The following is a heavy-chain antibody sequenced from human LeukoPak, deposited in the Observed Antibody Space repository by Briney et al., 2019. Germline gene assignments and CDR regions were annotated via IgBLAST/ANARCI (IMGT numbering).Heavy chain of an antibody. V-gene: IGHV3-64D*09. CDR3: VKDGGKGKVCYNLGAFDI. CDR1: GFTFSDSA. Sequence: GGSLRLSCSASGFTFSDSAMPWVRQAPGKGLDYVSAISCYGGSTYYTDSVKGRFTISRDNSKNTLYLQMNSLRAEDTAVYYCVKDGGKGKVCYNLGAFDIWVQGTTVADSS. CDR2: ISCYGGST. D-gene: IGHD5-24*01. J-gene: IGHJ3*02.